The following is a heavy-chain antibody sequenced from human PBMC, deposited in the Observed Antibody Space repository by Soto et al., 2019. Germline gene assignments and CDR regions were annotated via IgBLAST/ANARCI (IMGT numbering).Heavy chain of an antibody. CDR2: ISYDGSNK. CDR1: GFTFSSYG. J-gene: IGHJ6*02. Sequence: QVQLVESGGGXXXXGRSXXXXXAXSGFTFSSYGMHWVRQAPGKGLEWVAVISYDGSNKYYADSVKGRFTISRDNSKNTLYLQMNSLRAEDTAVYYCAKGQHVGDYYYYYYGMDVWGQGTTVTVSS. CDR3: AKGQHVGDYYYYYYGMDV. V-gene: IGHV3-30*18. D-gene: IGHD1-26*01.